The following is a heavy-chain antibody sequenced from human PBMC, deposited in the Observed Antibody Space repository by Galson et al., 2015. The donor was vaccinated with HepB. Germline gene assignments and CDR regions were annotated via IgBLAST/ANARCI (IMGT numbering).Heavy chain of an antibody. D-gene: IGHD2-2*02. CDR1: GYTFTSYG. Sequence: SVKVSCKASGYTFTSYGISWVRQAPGQGLEWMGWISAYNGNTNYAQKLQGRVTMTTDTSTSTAYMELRSLRSDDTAVYYCARDIVVVPAAIHRPPYYYYGMDVWGQGTTVTVSS. V-gene: IGHV1-18*04. CDR2: ISAYNGNT. J-gene: IGHJ6*02. CDR3: ARDIVVVPAAIHRPPYYYYGMDV.